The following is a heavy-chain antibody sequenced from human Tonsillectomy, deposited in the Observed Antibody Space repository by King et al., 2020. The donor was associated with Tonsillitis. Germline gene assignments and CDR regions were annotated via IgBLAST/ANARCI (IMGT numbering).Heavy chain of an antibody. V-gene: IGHV3-23*04. Sequence: VQLVESGGDLVQPGGSLRLSCATSGFTFSSFAMSWVRQAPGKGLEWVSGISGSGGRTYYADSVKGRFTISRNNSKNTLYLQMNSLRAEDTAVYYCAKFRWVQSRDGFDYWGQGTLVTVSS. CDR1: GFTFSSFA. J-gene: IGHJ4*02. CDR3: AKFRWVQSRDGFDY. D-gene: IGHD5-24*01. CDR2: ISGSGGRT.